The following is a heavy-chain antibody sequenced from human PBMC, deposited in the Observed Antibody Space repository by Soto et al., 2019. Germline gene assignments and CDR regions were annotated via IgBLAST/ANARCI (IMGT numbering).Heavy chain of an antibody. CDR1: GYTFTGYY. Sequence: GASVKVSCKASGYTFTGYYMHWVLQAPGHGLEWMGWINPNSRGTNYAQKVQGRVTMTRDTSISTAYMALSRLRSDDTAVYYCAREGRFGELALDYWGQGTLVTVSS. D-gene: IGHD3-10*01. CDR3: AREGRFGELALDY. V-gene: IGHV1-2*02. CDR2: INPNSRGT. J-gene: IGHJ4*02.